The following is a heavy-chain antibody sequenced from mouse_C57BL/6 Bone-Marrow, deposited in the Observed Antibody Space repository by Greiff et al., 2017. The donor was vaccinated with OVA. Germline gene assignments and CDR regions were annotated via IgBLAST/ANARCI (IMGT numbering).Heavy chain of an antibody. CDR3: ARWLLQGYAMDY. D-gene: IGHD2-3*01. V-gene: IGHV1-18*01. CDR1: GYTFTDYN. CDR2: INPNNGGT. Sequence: EVQLQQSGPELVKPGASVKIPCKASGYTFTDYNMDWVKQSHGKSLEWIGDINPNNGGTIYNQKFKGKATLTVDKSSSTAYMELRSLTSEDTAVYYCARWLLQGYAMDYWGQGTSVTVSS. J-gene: IGHJ4*01.